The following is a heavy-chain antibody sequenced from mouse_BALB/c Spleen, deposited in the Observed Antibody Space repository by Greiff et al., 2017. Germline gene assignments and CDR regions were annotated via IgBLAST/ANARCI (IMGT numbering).Heavy chain of an antibody. D-gene: IGHD1-1*01. J-gene: IGHJ4*01. CDR3: ARRHYYGSSPYAMDY. CDR1: GYTFTSYW. CDR2: INPSTGYT. Sequence: VKLVESGAELAKPGASVKMSCKASGYTFTSYWMHWVKQRPGQGLEWIGYINPSTGYTEYNQKFKDKATLTADKSSSTAYMQLSSLTSEDSAVYYCARRHYYGSSPYAMDYWGQGTSVTVSS. V-gene: IGHV1-7*01.